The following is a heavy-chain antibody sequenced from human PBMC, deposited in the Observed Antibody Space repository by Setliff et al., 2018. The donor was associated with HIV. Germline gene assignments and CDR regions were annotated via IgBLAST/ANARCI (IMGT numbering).Heavy chain of an antibody. Sequence: ASVKVSCKVSGYTLSELSMHWVRQAPGKGLEWMGGFDPEDVETIYAEKFQGRVTMTEDTSTDTAYMELSSLRSEDTAVYYCANYYHSSGGFAFDTWGQGTMVTV. CDR2: FDPEDVET. J-gene: IGHJ3*02. CDR1: GYTLSELS. D-gene: IGHD3-22*01. V-gene: IGHV1-24*01. CDR3: ANYYHSSGGFAFDT.